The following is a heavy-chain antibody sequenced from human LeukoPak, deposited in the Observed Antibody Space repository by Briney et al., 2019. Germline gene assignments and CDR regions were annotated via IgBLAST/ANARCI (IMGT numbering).Heavy chain of an antibody. J-gene: IGHJ4*02. CDR1: GFTFSSYS. V-gene: IGHV3-48*01. CDR2: ISSSSSTI. Sequence: GGSLRLSCAASGFTFSSYSMNWVRQAPGKGLEWVSYISSSSSTIYYADSVKGRFTISRDNSKNTLYLQMNSLRAEDTAVYYCAKRLEAGRGGVYYFDYWGQGTLVTVSS. CDR3: AKRLEAGRGGVYYFDY. D-gene: IGHD1-1*01.